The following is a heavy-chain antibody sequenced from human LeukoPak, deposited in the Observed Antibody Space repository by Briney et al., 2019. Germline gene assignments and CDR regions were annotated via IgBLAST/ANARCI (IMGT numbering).Heavy chain of an antibody. V-gene: IGHV1-24*01. Sequence: GASVKVSCKVSGYTLTELSMHWERQAPGKGLEWMGGSDPEDGETIYAQKFQGRVTMTEDTSTDTAYMELSSLRSEDTAVYYCATPDRVAVAGTSAFDIWGQGTMVTVSS. CDR3: ATPDRVAVAGTSAFDI. CDR1: GYTLTELS. D-gene: IGHD6-19*01. J-gene: IGHJ3*02. CDR2: SDPEDGET.